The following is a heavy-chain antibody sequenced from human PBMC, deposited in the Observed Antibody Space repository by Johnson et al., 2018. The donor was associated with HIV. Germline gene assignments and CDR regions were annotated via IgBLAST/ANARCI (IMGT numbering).Heavy chain of an antibody. CDR2: ISGSGGST. Sequence: VQLVESGGGLIQPGGSLRLSCAASGFIVSSDYMSWVRQAPGKGLEWVSFISGSGGSTYYADSVRGRFTISRDNSKNTLYLQMESLRAEDTAVYYCAEVGYCSSASCYAGAFDIWGQGTMVTVSS. CDR1: GFIVSSDY. J-gene: IGHJ3*02. D-gene: IGHD2-2*03. V-gene: IGHV3-23*04. CDR3: AEVGYCSSASCYAGAFDI.